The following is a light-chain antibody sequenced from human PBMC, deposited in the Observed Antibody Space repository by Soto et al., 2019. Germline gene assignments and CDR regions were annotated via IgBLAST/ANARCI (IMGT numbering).Light chain of an antibody. CDR3: QQYGNSRA. CDR1: QSVSSNY. J-gene: IGKJ1*01. V-gene: IGKV3-20*01. Sequence: EIVLTQSPGTLSLSPGERGTLSCRASQSVSSNYLAWYQLKPGQAPRLLIYGASSRATGIPDRFSGSGSGKDFTLTISRLEPEDFAVYYCQQYGNSRAFGQGTKVDIK. CDR2: GAS.